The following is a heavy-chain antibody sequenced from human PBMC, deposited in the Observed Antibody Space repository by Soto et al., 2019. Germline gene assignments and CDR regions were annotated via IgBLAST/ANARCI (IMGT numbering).Heavy chain of an antibody. CDR1: GGSISSYY. CDR3: ARGDYALFDAFDI. D-gene: IGHD4-17*01. CDR2: IYYSGST. J-gene: IGHJ3*02. Sequence: PSETLSLTCTVSGGSISSYYWSWTRQPPGKGLEWIGYIYYSGSTNYNPSLKSRVTISVDTSKNQFSLKLSSVTAADTAVYYCARGDYALFDAFDIWGQGTMVTVSS. V-gene: IGHV4-59*01.